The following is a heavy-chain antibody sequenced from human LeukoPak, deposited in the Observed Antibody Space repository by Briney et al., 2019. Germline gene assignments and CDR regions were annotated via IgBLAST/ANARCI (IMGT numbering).Heavy chain of an antibody. Sequence: GGSLRLSCAASGFTFSSYEMNWVRQAPGEGLVWVSRMNSDGSSTSYADSVKGRFTISRDNAKNSLYLQMNSLRAEDTAVYYCAELGITMIGGVWGKGTTVTISS. CDR2: MNSDGSST. J-gene: IGHJ6*04. V-gene: IGHV3-74*01. CDR1: GFTFSSYE. D-gene: IGHD3-10*02. CDR3: AELGITMIGGV.